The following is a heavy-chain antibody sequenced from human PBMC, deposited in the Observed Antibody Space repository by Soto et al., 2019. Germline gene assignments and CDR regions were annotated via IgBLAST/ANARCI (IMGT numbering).Heavy chain of an antibody. Sequence: SETLSLTCSVSGGSISRYYWSWIRQPPGKGLEWIGYAYYSGDTGYNPSLKSRVTMAVDTSTSTVYMELSSLRSEDTAVYYCARESGLGVVVTAIRTGNWFDPWGQGTLVTVSS. V-gene: IGHV4-59*01. J-gene: IGHJ5*02. CDR2: AYYSGDT. CDR3: ARESGLGVVVTAIRTGNWFDP. D-gene: IGHD2-21*02. CDR1: GGSISRYY.